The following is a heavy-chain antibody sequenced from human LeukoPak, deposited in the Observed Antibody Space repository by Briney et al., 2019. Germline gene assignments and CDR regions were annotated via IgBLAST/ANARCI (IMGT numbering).Heavy chain of an antibody. J-gene: IGHJ4*02. Sequence: PGGSLRLSCAASGFTFDDYGMSWVRQAPGKGLEWVSGINWNGGSTGYADSVKGRFTISRDNAKNSLYLQMNSLRAEDTALYYCARDRGYSGYVGYDYWGQGTLVTVSS. CDR3: ARDRGYSGYVGYDY. D-gene: IGHD5-12*01. V-gene: IGHV3-20*04. CDR1: GFTFDDYG. CDR2: INWNGGST.